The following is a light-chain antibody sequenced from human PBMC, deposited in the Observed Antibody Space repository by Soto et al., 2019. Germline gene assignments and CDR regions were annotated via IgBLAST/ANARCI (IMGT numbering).Light chain of an antibody. J-gene: IGKJ1*01. Sequence: DIQMTQSPSTLSASVGDRVTITCRASQSINSWLAWYQQKPGKAPQILIYDASTLKNGVPSRFSASGSGTEFTHIISSLQPDDFATYYCQQYTSYSWTFGQGTKVEI. CDR1: QSINSW. V-gene: IGKV1-5*01. CDR2: DAS. CDR3: QQYTSYSWT.